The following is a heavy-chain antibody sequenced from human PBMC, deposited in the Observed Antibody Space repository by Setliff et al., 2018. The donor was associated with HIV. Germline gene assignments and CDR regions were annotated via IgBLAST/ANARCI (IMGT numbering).Heavy chain of an antibody. J-gene: IGHJ4*02. CDR1: GFTFSSYS. V-gene: IGHV3-21*01. CDR3: ARDFSNYYDSSGYTGDY. Sequence: GGSLRLSCAASGFTFSSYSMNWVRQAPGKGLEWVSSISSTRSYIYYADSVKGRFTISRDNAKNSLYLQMNSLRAEDTAVYYCARDFSNYYDSSGYTGDYWGQGTLVTVSS. CDR2: ISSTRSYI. D-gene: IGHD3-22*01.